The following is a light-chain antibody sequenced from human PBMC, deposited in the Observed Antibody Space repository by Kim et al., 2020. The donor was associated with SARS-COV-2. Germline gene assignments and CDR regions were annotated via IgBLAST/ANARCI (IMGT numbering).Light chain of an antibody. V-gene: IGLV1-47*01. J-gene: IGLJ3*02. CDR3: AAWDDSLSGGV. CDR1: SSNVGSNY. CDR2: RYD. Sequence: GHGVTISCAGSSSNVGSNYVYWYQQLPGTAPKLLIYRYDQRPSGVPDRFSGSKSGTSASLAISGLRSEDAADYYCAAWDDSLSGGVFGGGTQLTVL.